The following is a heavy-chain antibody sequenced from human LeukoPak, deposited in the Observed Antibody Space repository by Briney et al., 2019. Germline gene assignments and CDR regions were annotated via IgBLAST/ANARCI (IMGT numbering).Heavy chain of an antibody. CDR2: IRYDGSNK. V-gene: IGHV3-30*02. D-gene: IGHD3-3*01. Sequence: GGSLRLSCAASGFTFSSYGMHWVRQAPGKGLEWVAFIRYDGSNKYYADSVKGRFTISRDNSKNTLYLQMSSLRAKDTAVYYCAKGVTIFGVVIPDAFDIWGQGTMVTVSS. J-gene: IGHJ3*02. CDR1: GFTFSSYG. CDR3: AKGVTIFGVVIPDAFDI.